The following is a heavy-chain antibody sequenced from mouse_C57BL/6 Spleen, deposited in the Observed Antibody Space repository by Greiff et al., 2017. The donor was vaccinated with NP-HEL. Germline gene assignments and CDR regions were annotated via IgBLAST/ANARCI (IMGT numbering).Heavy chain of an antibody. CDR1: GYTFTSYW. V-gene: IGHV1-5*01. CDR3: TTDSSYYYGSSPFAY. D-gene: IGHD1-1*01. J-gene: IGHJ3*01. CDR2: IYPGNSDT. Sequence: VQLQQSGTVLARPGASVKMSCKTSGYTFTSYWMHWVKQRPGQGLEWIGAIYPGNSDTSYNQKFTGKAKLTAVTSASTAYMELSSLTNEDSAVYYCTTDSSYYYGSSPFAYWGQGTLVTVSA.